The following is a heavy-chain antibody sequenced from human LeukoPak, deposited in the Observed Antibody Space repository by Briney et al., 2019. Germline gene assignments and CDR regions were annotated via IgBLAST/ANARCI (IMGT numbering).Heavy chain of an antibody. CDR3: AKRHTTGWFYLYY. CDR1: GFTFANYA. V-gene: IGHV3-23*01. J-gene: IGHJ4*02. D-gene: IGHD6-19*01. CDR2: ISGSATST. Sequence: GGSLGLSCAASGFTFANYAMSWVRQAPGKGLEWVSSISGSATSTFYADSVKGRFTISRDNSKNTLFLQRNSLRAEDTALYYCAKRHTTGWFYLYYWGRGTLVTVSS.